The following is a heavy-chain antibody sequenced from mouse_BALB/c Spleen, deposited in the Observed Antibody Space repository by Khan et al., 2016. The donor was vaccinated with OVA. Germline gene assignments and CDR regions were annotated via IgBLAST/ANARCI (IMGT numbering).Heavy chain of an antibody. Sequence: EVELVESGAGLVKPGGSLKLSCAASGYTFSSDYMSWIRQTPEKRQELVAAIKSNGAITNYTDTVKGRFTISRDNAKNTLYLQMNSLKSEDTAFYYCARENCYGCEFAYWGQGTLVTVSA. CDR3: ARENCYGCEFAY. CDR1: GYTFSSDY. J-gene: IGHJ3*01. V-gene: IGHV5-6-2*01. CDR2: IKSNGAIT. D-gene: IGHD1-2*01.